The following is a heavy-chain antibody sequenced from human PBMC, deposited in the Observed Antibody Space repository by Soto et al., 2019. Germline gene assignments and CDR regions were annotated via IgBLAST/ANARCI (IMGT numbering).Heavy chain of an antibody. CDR3: ARLRAGPKYYYGSGSNTTDYYYYYGMDV. V-gene: IGHV4-59*01. CDR1: GGSISSYY. Sequence: SETLSLTCTVSGGSISSYYWSWIRQPPGKGLEWIGYIYYSGSTNYNPSLKSRVTISVDTSKNQFSLKLSSVTAADTAVYYCARLRAGPKYYYGSGSNTTDYYYYYGMDVWGQGTTVTVSS. J-gene: IGHJ6*02. D-gene: IGHD3-10*01. CDR2: IYYSGST.